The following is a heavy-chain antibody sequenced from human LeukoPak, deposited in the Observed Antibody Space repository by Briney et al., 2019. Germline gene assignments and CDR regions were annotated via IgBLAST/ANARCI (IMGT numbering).Heavy chain of an antibody. CDR3: ATLFSSSWSSDY. D-gene: IGHD6-13*01. CDR2: IYYSGST. CDR1: GGSISSGDYY. V-gene: IGHV4-30-4*01. J-gene: IGHJ4*02. Sequence: SETLSLTCTVSGGSISSGDYYWSWIRQPPGKGLEWIGYIYYSGSTYYNPSLKSRVTISVDTSKNQFSLKLSSVTAADTAVYYCATLFSSSWSSDYWGQGTLVTVSS.